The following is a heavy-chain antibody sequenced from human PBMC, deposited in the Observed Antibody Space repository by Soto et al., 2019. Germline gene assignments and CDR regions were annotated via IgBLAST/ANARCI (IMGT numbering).Heavy chain of an antibody. Sequence: GGSLRLSCAASGLTFSSYGMHWVRQAPGKGLEWVAVISYDGSNKYYADSVKGRFTISRDNSKNTLYLQMNSLRAEDTAVYYCAKGLARREYDDSSGQKPSYGMDVWGQGTTVTVS. CDR3: AKGLARREYDDSSGQKPSYGMDV. D-gene: IGHD3-22*01. CDR1: GLTFSSYG. J-gene: IGHJ6*02. V-gene: IGHV3-30*18. CDR2: ISYDGSNK.